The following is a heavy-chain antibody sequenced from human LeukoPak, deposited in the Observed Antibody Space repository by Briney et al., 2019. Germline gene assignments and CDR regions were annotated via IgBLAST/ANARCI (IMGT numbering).Heavy chain of an antibody. V-gene: IGHV3-66*01. Sequence: GGSLRLSCAASGFTVSSSYMSWVRQTPGKGLEWVSIIYSGSNTYYADSVKGRFTISRDNSKNTLYLQMNSLRAEDTAVYYCARTVIGSGWTADYWGQGTLVTVSS. CDR3: ARTVIGSGWTADY. D-gene: IGHD6-19*01. CDR2: IYSGSNT. CDR1: GFTVSSSY. J-gene: IGHJ4*02.